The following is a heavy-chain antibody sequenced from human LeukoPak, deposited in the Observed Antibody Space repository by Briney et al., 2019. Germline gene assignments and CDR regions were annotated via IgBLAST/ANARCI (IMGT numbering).Heavy chain of an antibody. CDR1: GGSLSDADYS. Sequence: PSETLSLTCSVSGGSLSDADYSWNWIRQPPGKGLERIGYVYQTGATYYNPSLTSRVTMSMDTSKNQLSLSLISVTAADTAVYYCARGGASGSYPEPLDSWGQGTPVTVSS. CDR2: VYQTGAT. CDR3: ARGGASGSYPEPLDS. D-gene: IGHD3-10*01. V-gene: IGHV4-30-2*01. J-gene: IGHJ4*02.